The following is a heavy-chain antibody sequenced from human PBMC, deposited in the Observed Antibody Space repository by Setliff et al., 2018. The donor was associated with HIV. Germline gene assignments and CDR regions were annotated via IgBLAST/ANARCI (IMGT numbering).Heavy chain of an antibody. Sequence: SETLSLTCPVSGYSISSGYYWGWIRQPPGKGLEWIGSIYYSGSTDYNPSLMSRVTISLDTPKNQFSPKLSSVTAADTAVYYCASITGSTIDYWGQGTLVTVSS. CDR2: IYYSGST. V-gene: IGHV4-38-2*01. CDR3: ASITGSTIDY. CDR1: GYSISSGYY. D-gene: IGHD1-7*01. J-gene: IGHJ4*02.